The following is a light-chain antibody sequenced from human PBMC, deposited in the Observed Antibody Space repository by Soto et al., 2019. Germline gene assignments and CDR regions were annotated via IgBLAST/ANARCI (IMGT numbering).Light chain of an antibody. CDR3: QQYNSYSR. CDR2: DAS. Sequence: DIQMTQSPSTLSASVGDRVPITCRASQSISSWLAWYQQKPGKAPKLLIYDASSLESGVPSRFSGSGSATEFTLTISSLQPDDFATYYCQQYNSYSRFGGGTKVEIK. V-gene: IGKV1-5*01. CDR1: QSISSW. J-gene: IGKJ4*01.